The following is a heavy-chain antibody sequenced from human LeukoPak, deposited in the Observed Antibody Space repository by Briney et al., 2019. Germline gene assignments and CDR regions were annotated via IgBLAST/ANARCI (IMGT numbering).Heavy chain of an antibody. CDR3: TRGGVDY. V-gene: IGHV3-74*01. CDR1: GFTFSSYA. D-gene: IGHD3-10*01. J-gene: IGHJ4*02. Sequence: GGSLRLSCAASGFTFSSYAMHWVRQAPGKGLVWVSRINSDGSTTTYADSVKGRFTISRDNAKNTLYLQMNSLRAEDTAVYFCTRGGVDYWGQGTLVTVSS. CDR2: INSDGSTT.